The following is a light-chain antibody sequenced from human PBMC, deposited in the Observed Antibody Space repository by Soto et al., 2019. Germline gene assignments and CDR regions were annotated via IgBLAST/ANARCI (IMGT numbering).Light chain of an antibody. Sequence: EIVLTQSPGTLSLSPGERASLSCRASQTISAKYLSWYQQKPGQAPRLLIYSASSRAAGIPDRFSGSGPGADSTLTISRLEPGDFAVYYCQHYDTSPTWTFGQGTKV. CDR2: SAS. CDR3: QHYDTSPTWT. CDR1: QTISAKY. V-gene: IGKV3-20*01. J-gene: IGKJ1*01.